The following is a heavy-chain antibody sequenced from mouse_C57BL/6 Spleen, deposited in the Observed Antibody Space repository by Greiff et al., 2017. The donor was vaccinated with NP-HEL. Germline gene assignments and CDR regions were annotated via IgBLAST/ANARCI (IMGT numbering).Heavy chain of an antibody. V-gene: IGHV1-81*01. J-gene: IGHJ2*01. CDR3: ARGDYNGSLYYFDY. D-gene: IGHD1-1*01. CDR1: GYTFTSYG. Sequence: VQLQQSGAELARPGASVKLSCKASGYTFTSYGISWVKQRTGQGLEWIGEIYPRSGNTYYNEKFKGKATLTADKSSSTAYMQLRSLTSEDSAVYLGARGDYNGSLYYFDYWGQGTTRTVSS. CDR2: IYPRSGNT.